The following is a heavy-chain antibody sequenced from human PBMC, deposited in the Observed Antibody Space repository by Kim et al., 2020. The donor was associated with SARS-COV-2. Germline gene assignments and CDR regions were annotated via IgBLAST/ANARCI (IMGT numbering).Heavy chain of an antibody. CDR1: GFTFSSYA. J-gene: IGHJ6*02. CDR3: AREKLRYFDWLLITPDYYYYGMDV. CDR2: ISYDGSNK. D-gene: IGHD3-9*01. Sequence: VGSLRLSCAASGFTFSSYAMHWVRQAPGKGLEWVAVISYDGSNKYYADSVKGRFTISRDNSKNTLYLQMNSLRAEDTAVYYCAREKLRYFDWLLITPDYYYYGMDVWGQGTTITVSS. V-gene: IGHV3-30*04.